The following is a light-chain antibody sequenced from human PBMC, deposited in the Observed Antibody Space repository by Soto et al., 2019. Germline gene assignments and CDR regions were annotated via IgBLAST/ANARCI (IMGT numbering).Light chain of an antibody. CDR3: AAWDDSLNAFYV. CDR1: ISNIGTNY. J-gene: IGLJ1*01. CDR2: RDD. Sequence: QSVLTQPPSASGPPGQRVSSSCSGSISNIGTNYVYWYQHPPGEAPRLLIFRDDHRPAGVPVRFSASKSGTSASLAINGLRSEDAADYYCAAWDDSLNAFYVFGTGTKLTVL. V-gene: IGLV1-47*01.